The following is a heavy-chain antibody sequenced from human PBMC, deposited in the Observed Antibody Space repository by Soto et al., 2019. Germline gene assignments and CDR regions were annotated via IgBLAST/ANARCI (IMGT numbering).Heavy chain of an antibody. CDR2: THYKGNT. V-gene: IGHV4-4*02. CDR3: ARDADYGSGDSKSWAFDM. D-gene: IGHD3-10*01. Sequence: SETLSLTCAVSGGSISNTQWWTWVRQPPGKGLEWIGETHYKGNTNYSPSLKSRVLISLDNSKNQFSLKLSSVTAADTAVYYCARDADYGSGDSKSWAFDMWGQGTMVTVSS. CDR1: GGSISNTQW. J-gene: IGHJ3*02.